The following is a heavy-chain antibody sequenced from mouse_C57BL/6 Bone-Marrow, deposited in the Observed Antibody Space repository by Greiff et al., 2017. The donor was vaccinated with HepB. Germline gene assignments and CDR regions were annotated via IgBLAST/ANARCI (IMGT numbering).Heavy chain of an antibody. J-gene: IGHJ4*01. V-gene: IGHV1-42*01. CDR2: INPSTGGT. Sequence: VQLQQSGPELVKPGASVKISCKASGYSFTGYYMNWVKQSPEMSLEWIGEINPSTGGTTYNQKFKAKATLTVDKSSSTAYMQLKSLISEDSAVYYCARDGGYYEDYAMDYWGQGTSVTVSA. CDR1: GYSFTGYY. D-gene: IGHD2-3*01. CDR3: ARDGGYYEDYAMDY.